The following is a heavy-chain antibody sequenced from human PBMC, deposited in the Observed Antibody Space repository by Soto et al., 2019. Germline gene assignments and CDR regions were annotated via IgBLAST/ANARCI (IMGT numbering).Heavy chain of an antibody. V-gene: IGHV3-13*01. D-gene: IGHD3-9*01. Sequence: EVQLVESGGGLVQPGGSLRLSCAASGFTFSSYDMHWVRQATGKGLEWVSAIGTAGDTYYPGSVKGRFTISRENAKNSLYLQMNSLRAEDTAVYYCARGPPRSGYYDILTGNFDYWGQGTLVTVSS. CDR2: IGTAGDT. CDR1: GFTFSSYD. J-gene: IGHJ4*02. CDR3: ARGPPRSGYYDILTGNFDY.